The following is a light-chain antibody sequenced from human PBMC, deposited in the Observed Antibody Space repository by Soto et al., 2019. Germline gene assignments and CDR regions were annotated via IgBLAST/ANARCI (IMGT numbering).Light chain of an antibody. J-gene: IGLJ3*02. Sequence: QSVLTQAPSASGTPGQRFTISCSGRSSNIGSNTVNWYQQRPGTAPKLLIYSNNQRPSGVPDRFSGAKSGTSASLAISGLQSEDEADYYCATWDASLDAQVFGGGTKLTGL. CDR3: ATWDASLDAQV. V-gene: IGLV1-44*01. CDR2: SNN. CDR1: SSNIGSNT.